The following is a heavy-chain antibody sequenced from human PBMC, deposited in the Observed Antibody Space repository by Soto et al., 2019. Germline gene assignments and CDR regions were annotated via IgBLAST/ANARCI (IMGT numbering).Heavy chain of an antibody. Sequence: SETLSLTCTVSGGSISSSSYYWGWIRQPPGKGLEWIGSIYYSGSTYYNPSLKSRVTISVDTSKNQFSLKLSSVTAADTAVYYCASQPRYLKYYHFWNRPFDPWGQGTLLTVSS. CDR2: IYYSGST. V-gene: IGHV4-39*01. D-gene: IGHD3-3*01. J-gene: IGHJ5*02. CDR1: GGSISSSSYY. CDR3: ASQPRYLKYYHFWNRPFDP.